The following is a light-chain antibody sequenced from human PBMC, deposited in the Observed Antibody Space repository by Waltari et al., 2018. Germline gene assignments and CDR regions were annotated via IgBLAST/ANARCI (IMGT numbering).Light chain of an antibody. CDR3: QQYHNWPPWT. Sequence: EIVMTQSPATLSVSPGEGATLSCRASQSVTSKLAWYQLKPGQAPRLVIYDASSRATGIPARFSGSGSGTEFTLTISSLQSEDFAVYYFQQYHNWPPWTFGQVTKVEI. CDR2: DAS. V-gene: IGKV3D-15*01. CDR1: QSVTSK. J-gene: IGKJ1*01.